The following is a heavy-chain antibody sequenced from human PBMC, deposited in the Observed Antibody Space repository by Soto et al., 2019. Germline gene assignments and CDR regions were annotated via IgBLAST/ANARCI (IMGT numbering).Heavy chain of an antibody. V-gene: IGHV4-4*02. D-gene: IGHD3-22*01. CDR3: ARERGSITMIVVAPREFDH. Sequence: EALSLTCSVAGCSISSSNWWSWVRQPPVKGLEWIGELYHSGSTNYNPSLKSRVTISVDKSKNQFSLKLSSVTAADTAVYYCARERGSITMIVVAPREFDHWGQGTLVTVSS. J-gene: IGHJ5*02. CDR2: LYHSGST. CDR1: GCSISSSNW.